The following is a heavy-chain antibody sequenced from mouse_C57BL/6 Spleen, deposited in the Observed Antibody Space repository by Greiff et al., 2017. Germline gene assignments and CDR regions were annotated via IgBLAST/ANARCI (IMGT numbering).Heavy chain of an antibody. CDR1: GYSITSGYY. D-gene: IGHD4-1*01. V-gene: IGHV3-6*01. CDR3: ARALTGTDY. Sequence: VQLQQSGPGLVKPSQSLSLTCSVTGYSITSGYYWNWIRQFPGNKLEWMGYISYDGSNNYNPSLKNRISITRDTSKNQFFLKLNSVTTEDTATXYCARALTGTDYWGQGTTLTVSS. CDR2: ISYDGSN. J-gene: IGHJ2*01.